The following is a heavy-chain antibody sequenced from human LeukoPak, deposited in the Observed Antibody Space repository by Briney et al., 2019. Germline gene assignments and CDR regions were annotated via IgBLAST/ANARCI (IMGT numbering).Heavy chain of an antibody. CDR1: GGSISSYY. Sequence: SETLSLTCTVSGGSISSYYWSWIRQPPRKGLEWIGYIYYSGSTNYNPSLKSRVTITVDTSKNQFSLKLSSVTAADTAMYYCARGPNVRTAMVIDHWGQGTLVTVSS. D-gene: IGHD5-18*01. CDR3: ARGPNVRTAMVIDH. J-gene: IGHJ5*02. V-gene: IGHV4-59*01. CDR2: IYYSGST.